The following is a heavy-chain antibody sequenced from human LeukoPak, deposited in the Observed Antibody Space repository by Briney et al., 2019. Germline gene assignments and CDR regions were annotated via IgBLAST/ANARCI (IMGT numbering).Heavy chain of an antibody. V-gene: IGHV3-15*01. J-gene: IGHJ4*02. CDR1: GFTFSNAW. D-gene: IGHD2-15*01. Sequence: GGCVRLSCAASGFTFSNAWMSWDRQAPGKGLEWVGRIKSRTDGGTTDHAASVKGRFTISRDDGKNMLYLQMNNLKTEDTAVYYCATDPAIYCSGGSCYFIDYCGERSPVTVSS. CDR2: IKSRTDGGTT. CDR3: ATDPAIYCSGGSCYFIDY.